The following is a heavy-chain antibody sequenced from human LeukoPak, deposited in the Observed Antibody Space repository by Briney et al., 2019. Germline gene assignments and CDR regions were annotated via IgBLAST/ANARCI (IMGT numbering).Heavy chain of an antibody. CDR1: GFTFDDYG. CDR2: IYSGGST. D-gene: IGHD3-10*01. Sequence: GSLRLSCAASGFTFDDYGMSWVRQAPGKGLEWVSVIYSGGSTYYADSVKGRFTISRDNSKNTLYLQMNSLRAEDTAVYYCASGPPGFGELNDIWGQGTMVTVSS. J-gene: IGHJ3*02. V-gene: IGHV3-66*01. CDR3: ASGPPGFGELNDI.